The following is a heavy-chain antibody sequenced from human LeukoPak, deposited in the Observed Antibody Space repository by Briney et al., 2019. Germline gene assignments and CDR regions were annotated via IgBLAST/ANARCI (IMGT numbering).Heavy chain of an antibody. CDR3: ARLALYDQAYYYYYGMDV. D-gene: IGHD2-2*02. CDR1: GGSISSSSYY. Sequence: SETLSLTCTVSGGSISSSSYYWGWIRQPPGKGLEWIGSIYYSGSTYYNPSLKSRVTISVDTSKNQISLKLSSVTAADTAVYYCARLALYDQAYYYYYGMDVWGQGTTVTVSS. J-gene: IGHJ6*02. CDR2: IYYSGST. V-gene: IGHV4-39*01.